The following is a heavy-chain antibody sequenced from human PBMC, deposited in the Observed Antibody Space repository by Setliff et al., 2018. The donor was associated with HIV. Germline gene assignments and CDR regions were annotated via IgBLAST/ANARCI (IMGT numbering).Heavy chain of an antibody. CDR3: ARDFLPPPQQYYDFWSGLDY. CDR2: IIPMFGTS. Sequence: ASVKVSCKASGGTCSGCAISWVRQAPGQGLEWMGRIIPMFGTSNHAQKFQGRLTITADKSTNTAYMELRSLRSEDTAVYYCARDFLPPPQQYYDFWSGLDYWGQGTLVTVSS. CDR1: GGTCSGCA. V-gene: IGHV1-69*06. J-gene: IGHJ4*02. D-gene: IGHD3-3*01.